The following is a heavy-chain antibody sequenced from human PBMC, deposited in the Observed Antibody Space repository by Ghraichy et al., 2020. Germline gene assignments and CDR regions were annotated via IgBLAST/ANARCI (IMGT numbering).Heavy chain of an antibody. CDR3: ARGAPSYYDDSRGYYSPSGDY. Sequence: SETLSLTCAVYGGSFSGYYWSWIRQPPGKGLEWIGEINHSGSTNYNPSLKSRVTISVNTSKNQFSLKLSSVTAADTAVYYCARGAPSYYDDSRGYYSPSGDYWGQGTLVTVSS. CDR1: GGSFSGYY. V-gene: IGHV4-34*01. D-gene: IGHD3-22*01. CDR2: INHSGST. J-gene: IGHJ4*02.